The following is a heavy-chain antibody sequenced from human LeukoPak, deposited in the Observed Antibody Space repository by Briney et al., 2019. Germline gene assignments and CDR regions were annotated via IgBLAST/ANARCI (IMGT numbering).Heavy chain of an antibody. CDR1: GFTFSSYW. J-gene: IGHJ4*02. CDR2: IKQDGSEK. D-gene: IGHD3-3*01. CDR3: ARVWSITIFGVVTQYYFDY. Sequence: PGGSLRLSCAASGFTFSSYWMSWVRQAPGKGLEWVANIKQDGSEKYYVDSVKGRFTISRDNAQNSLYLQMNSLRAEHTALFYCARVWSITIFGVVTQYYFDYWGQGTLVTVSS. V-gene: IGHV3-7*01.